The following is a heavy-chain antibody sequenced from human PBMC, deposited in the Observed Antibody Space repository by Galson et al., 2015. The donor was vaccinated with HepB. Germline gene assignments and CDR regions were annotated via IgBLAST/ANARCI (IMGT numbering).Heavy chain of an antibody. J-gene: IGHJ4*02. CDR2: ISWNSGSI. D-gene: IGHD4-17*01. CDR1: GFTFGDYA. V-gene: IGHV3-9*01. CDR3: AKAIWGDYALDF. Sequence: SLRLSCAASGFTFGDYAMHWVRQAPGKGLEWVSGISWNSGSIIYADSVKGRFTISRDNAKNSLYLQINSVRAEDTALYYCAKAIWGDYALDFWGQGTLVTVSS.